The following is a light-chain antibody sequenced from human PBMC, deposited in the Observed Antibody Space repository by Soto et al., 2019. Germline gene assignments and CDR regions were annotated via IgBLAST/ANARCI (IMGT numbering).Light chain of an antibody. CDR2: DVS. CDR1: SSVVGSYNL. J-gene: IGLJ1*01. V-gene: IGLV2-14*02. CDR3: SSYTSSSTRV. Sequence: QSVLTQPASVSGSPGQSITISCTGTSSVVGSYNLVSWYQQHPGKAPKLMIYDVSNRPSGVSNRFSGSKSGNTASLTISGLPAEDEADYYCSSYTSSSTRVFGTGTKVTVL.